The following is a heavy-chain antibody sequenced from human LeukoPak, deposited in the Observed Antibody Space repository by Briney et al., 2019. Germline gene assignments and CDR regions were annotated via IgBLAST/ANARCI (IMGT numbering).Heavy chain of an antibody. CDR3: ARAITGTTVFDY. CDR2: IWYDGSNK. Sequence: GGSLRLSCAASGFTFSSYGMHWVRQAPGKGLEWVAVIWYDGSNKYYADSVKGRSTISRDNSKNTLYLQMNSLRAEDTAVYYCARAITGTTVFDYWGQGTLVTVSS. CDR1: GFTFSSYG. D-gene: IGHD1-7*01. V-gene: IGHV3-33*01. J-gene: IGHJ4*02.